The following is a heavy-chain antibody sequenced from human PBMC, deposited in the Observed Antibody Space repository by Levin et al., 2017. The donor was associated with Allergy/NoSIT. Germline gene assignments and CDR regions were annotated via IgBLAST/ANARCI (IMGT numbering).Heavy chain of an antibody. CDR1: GLTFGDCS. CDR2: IRSKTRDATP. CDR3: GRAGDGYNFWIDY. J-gene: IGHJ4*02. Sequence: GGSLRLSCTTSGLTFGDCSLSWFRQAPGKGLEWVGFIRSKTRDATPQYAASVQGRFTISRDDSENIAYLQMNNLKTEDTAVYYCGRAGDGYNFWIDYWGQGTLVTVSS. V-gene: IGHV3-49*03. D-gene: IGHD5-24*01.